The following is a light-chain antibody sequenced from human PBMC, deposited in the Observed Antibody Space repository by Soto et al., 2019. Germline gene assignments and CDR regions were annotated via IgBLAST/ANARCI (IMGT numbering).Light chain of an antibody. CDR1: SSDVGGYNY. J-gene: IGLJ2*01. V-gene: IGLV2-8*01. CDR2: EVS. Sequence: QSALTQPPSASGSPGQSVTISCTGTSSDVGGYNYVSWYQQHPGKAPKLMISEVSKRPSGVPDRFSCSKSGNTASLTVSGLEAEDEADYYCSSFAGHNDLVFGGGTKLTVL. CDR3: SSFAGHNDLV.